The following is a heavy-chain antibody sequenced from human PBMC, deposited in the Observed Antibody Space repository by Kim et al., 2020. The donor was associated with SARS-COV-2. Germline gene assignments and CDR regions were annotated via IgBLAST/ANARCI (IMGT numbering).Heavy chain of an antibody. V-gene: IGHV4-4*02. D-gene: IGHD6-6*01. CDR2: IYHSGST. Sequence: SETLSLTCAVSGGSISSSNWWSWVRQPPGKGLEWIGEIYHSGSTNYNPSLKSRVTISVDKSKNQFSLKLSSVTAADTAVYYCASSIAARPRWFDPWGQGTLVTVSS. CDR3: ASSIAARPRWFDP. CDR1: GGSISSSNW. J-gene: IGHJ5*02.